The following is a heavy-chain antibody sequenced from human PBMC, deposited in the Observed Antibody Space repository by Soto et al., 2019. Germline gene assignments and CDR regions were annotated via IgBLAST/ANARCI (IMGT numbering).Heavy chain of an antibody. V-gene: IGHV3-23*01. J-gene: IGHJ5*02. Sequence: EVQLLESGGGLVQPGGSLRLSCAASGFTFNSYAMSWVRQAPGKGLEWVSLLSGSGSSTYYADSVKGRFTISRDNSKNTLYLQMNSLRAEDTAVYYCAKERGWDFWNGYYGAWGQGTLVTVSS. D-gene: IGHD3-3*01. CDR3: AKERGWDFWNGYYGA. CDR1: GFTFNSYA. CDR2: LSGSGSST.